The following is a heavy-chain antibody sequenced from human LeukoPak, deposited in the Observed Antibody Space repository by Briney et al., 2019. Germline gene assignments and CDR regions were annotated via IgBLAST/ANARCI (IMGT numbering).Heavy chain of an antibody. J-gene: IGHJ4*02. CDR1: GGSITSTNY. V-gene: IGHV4-4*02. CDR3: ARGSDFFDY. CDR2: VNLHGDT. Sequence: PSGTLSLTCGVSGGSITSTNYWTWVRQPPGKGLEWIGEVNLHGDTNYNPSLKSRVSISIDTSKNQSSLTLNSVTAADTAVYYCARGSDFFDYWGQGTLVTVSS.